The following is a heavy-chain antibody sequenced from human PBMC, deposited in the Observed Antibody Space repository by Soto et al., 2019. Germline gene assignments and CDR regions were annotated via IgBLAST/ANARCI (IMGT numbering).Heavy chain of an antibody. Sequence: GGSLRLSCAASGFTFSSYAMSWVRQAPGKGREWVSAISGSGGSTYYADSVKGRFTISRDNSKNTLYLQMNSLRAEDTAVYYCAKDGPHIYCSGGSCYSHDYWGQGTLVTVSS. D-gene: IGHD2-15*01. V-gene: IGHV3-23*01. J-gene: IGHJ4*02. CDR2: ISGSGGST. CDR1: GFTFSSYA. CDR3: AKDGPHIYCSGGSCYSHDY.